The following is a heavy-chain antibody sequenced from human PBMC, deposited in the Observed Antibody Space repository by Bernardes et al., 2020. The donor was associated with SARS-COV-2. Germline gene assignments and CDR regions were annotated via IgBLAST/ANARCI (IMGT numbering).Heavy chain of an antibody. CDR3: ARGLYGFSIVVVEDIGYNWFDP. V-gene: IGHV4-34*01. CDR2: INHSGST. CDR1: GGSFSGYY. D-gene: IGHD2-15*01. Sequence: SETLSLTCAVYGGSFSGYYWSWIRQPPGKGLEWIGEINHSGSTNYNPSLKSRVTISVDTSKNQFSLKLSSVTAADTAVYYCARGLYGFSIVVVEDIGYNWFDPWGQGTLVTVSS. J-gene: IGHJ5*02.